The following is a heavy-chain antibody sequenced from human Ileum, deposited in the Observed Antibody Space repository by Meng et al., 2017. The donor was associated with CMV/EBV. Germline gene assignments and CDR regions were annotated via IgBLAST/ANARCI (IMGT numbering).Heavy chain of an antibody. D-gene: IGHD5-18*01. CDR1: GYSISGFY. J-gene: IGHJ4*02. CDR2: IYISGIS. V-gene: IGHV4-4*07. Sequence: QVLLQESGPGLVKPSGNWSLTCTESGYSISGFYWSWIRQPAGKGLEWIGRIYISGISNYNPSLKSRVTISEDTSRNQFSLKLSSVTAADTAVYYCAREKVQFWSFEYWGQGSLVTVSS. CDR3: AREKVQFWSFEY.